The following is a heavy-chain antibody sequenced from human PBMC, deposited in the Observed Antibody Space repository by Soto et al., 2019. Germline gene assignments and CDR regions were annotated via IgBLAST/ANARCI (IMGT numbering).Heavy chain of an antibody. D-gene: IGHD6-13*01. CDR2: IYYSGRT. Sequence: PSETLSLTCTVSGGSISSGGYFWSWVRQHPGKGLEWIGNIYYSGRTYYNPSLKSRVTISVDTSKNQFSLKLSSATAADTAVYYCARFAKEENPKVGSWYYFDYWGQGTRVTVSS. CDR3: ARFAKEENPKVGSWYYFDY. J-gene: IGHJ4*02. CDR1: GGSISSGGYF. V-gene: IGHV4-31*03.